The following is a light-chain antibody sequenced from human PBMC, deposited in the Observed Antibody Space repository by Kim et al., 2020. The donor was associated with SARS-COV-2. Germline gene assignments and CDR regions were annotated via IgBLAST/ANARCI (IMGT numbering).Light chain of an antibody. CDR2: SNN. V-gene: IGLV1-44*01. Sequence: ELTQPPSASGTPGQRVTISCSGSSSNIGSNTVNWYQQLPGTAPKLLIYSNNQRPSGVPDRFSGSKSGTSASLAISGLQSEDEADYYCAAWDDSLNGHYVFETATKGTV. CDR3: AAWDDSLNGHYV. J-gene: IGLJ1*01. CDR1: SSNIGSNT.